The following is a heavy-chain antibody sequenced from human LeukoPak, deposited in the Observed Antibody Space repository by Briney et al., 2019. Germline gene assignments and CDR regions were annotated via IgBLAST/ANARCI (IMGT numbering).Heavy chain of an antibody. Sequence: SETLSLTCAVYGGSFSGYYWSWIRQPPGKGLEWIGSIYYSGSTYYNPSLKRRVTISVDTSKKQFSLKLSSVTAADTAVYYCARARRQWLVGATIRGDNPPYYFDYWGQGTLVTVSS. CDR2: IYYSGST. CDR1: GGSFSGYY. J-gene: IGHJ4*02. D-gene: IGHD6-19*01. CDR3: ARARRQWLVGATIRGDNPPYYFDY. V-gene: IGHV4-34*01.